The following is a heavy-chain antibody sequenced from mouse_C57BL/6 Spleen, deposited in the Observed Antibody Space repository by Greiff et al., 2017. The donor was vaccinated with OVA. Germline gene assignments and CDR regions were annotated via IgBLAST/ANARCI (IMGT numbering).Heavy chain of an antibody. V-gene: IGHV1-15*01. CDR2: IDPETGGT. Sequence: VKLQESGAELLRPGASVTLSCKASGYTFTDYEMHWVKQTPVHGLEWIGAIDPETGGTAYNQKFKGKAILTADKSSSTAYMELRSLTSEDSAVYYCTRPTGTYFDYWGQGTTLTVSS. CDR1: GYTFTDYE. D-gene: IGHD4-1*02. CDR3: TRPTGTYFDY. J-gene: IGHJ2*01.